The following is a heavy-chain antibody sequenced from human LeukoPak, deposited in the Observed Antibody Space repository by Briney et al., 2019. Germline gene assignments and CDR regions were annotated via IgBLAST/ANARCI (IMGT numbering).Heavy chain of an antibody. Sequence: PGGSLRLSCAASGFTFSSYAMHWVRQAPGKGLEYVSAISSNGGSTYYANSVKGRFTISRDNSKNTLYLQMGSLRAEDMAVYYCARGVLKVVLIMTYFDYWRQGTLVTVSS. CDR1: GFTFSSYA. CDR2: ISSNGGST. CDR3: ARGVLKVVLIMTYFDY. D-gene: IGHD3-22*01. V-gene: IGHV3-64*01. J-gene: IGHJ4*02.